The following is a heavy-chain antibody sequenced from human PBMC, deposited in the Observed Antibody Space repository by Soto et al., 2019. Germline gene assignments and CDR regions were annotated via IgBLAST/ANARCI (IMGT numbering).Heavy chain of an antibody. CDR3: ASQQLEEGIYYYYGMDV. CDR1: GGSISSSSYY. V-gene: IGHV4-39*01. Sequence: PSETLSLTCTVSGGSISSSSYYWGWIRQPPGKGLEWIGSIYYSGSTYYNPSLKSRVTISVDTSKNQFSLKLSSVTAADTAVYYCASQQLEEGIYYYYGMDVWGQGTTVTVSS. CDR2: IYYSGST. J-gene: IGHJ6*02. D-gene: IGHD6-13*01.